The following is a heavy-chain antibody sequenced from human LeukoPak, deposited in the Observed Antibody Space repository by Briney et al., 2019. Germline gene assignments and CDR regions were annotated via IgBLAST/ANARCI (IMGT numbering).Heavy chain of an antibody. J-gene: IGHJ4*02. CDR2: IYHSGST. V-gene: IGHV4-30-2*01. Sequence: PSETLSLTCTVSGGSISSGGYYWSWIRQPPGKGLEWIGYIYHSGSTYYNPSLKSRVTISVDRSKNQFSLKLSSVTAADTAVYYCARDAPVAGDQKLRWGQGTLVTVSS. CDR3: ARDAPVAGDQKLR. D-gene: IGHD6-19*01. CDR1: GGSISSGGYY.